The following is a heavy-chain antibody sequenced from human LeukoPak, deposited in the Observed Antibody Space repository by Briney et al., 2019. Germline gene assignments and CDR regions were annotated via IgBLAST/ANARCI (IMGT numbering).Heavy chain of an antibody. V-gene: IGHV1-2*02. CDR1: GYTFTGYY. CDR2: INPNSGGT. D-gene: IGHD4-17*01. CDR3: ARDAAPYGDYVTFDY. Sequence: ASVKVSCKASGYTFTGYYMHWVRQAPGQGLEWMGWINPNSGGTNYAQKFQGRVTMTRDTSISTAYMELSRLRSDDTAVYYCARDAAPYGDYVTFDYWGQGTRVTVSS. J-gene: IGHJ4*02.